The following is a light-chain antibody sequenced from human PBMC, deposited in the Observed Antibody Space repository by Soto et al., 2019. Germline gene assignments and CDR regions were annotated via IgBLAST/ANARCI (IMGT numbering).Light chain of an antibody. CDR3: GSWDSSVSAYV. Sequence: QSVLTQPPSVSAAPGQKVTISCSGSSSNIGGNSVSWYQQLPGTAPKLLIYDDNKRPSGIPDRFSGSKSGTSATLGITGFQTGDEADYYCGSWDSSVSAYVSGNRTKVTVL. V-gene: IGLV1-51*01. J-gene: IGLJ1*01. CDR2: DDN. CDR1: SSNIGGNS.